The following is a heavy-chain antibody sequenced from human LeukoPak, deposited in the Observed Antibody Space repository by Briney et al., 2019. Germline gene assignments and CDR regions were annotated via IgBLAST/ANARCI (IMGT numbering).Heavy chain of an antibody. CDR1: GGSFSGYY. Sequence: SETLSLTCAVYGGSFSGYYWSWIRQPPGKGLEWIGEINHSGSTNYNPSLKSRVTISVDTSKNQFPLKLSSVTAADTVVYYCARAVPAAHYYYYGMDVWGQGTTVTVSS. CDR2: INHSGST. J-gene: IGHJ6*02. D-gene: IGHD2-2*01. V-gene: IGHV4-34*01. CDR3: ARAVPAAHYYYYGMDV.